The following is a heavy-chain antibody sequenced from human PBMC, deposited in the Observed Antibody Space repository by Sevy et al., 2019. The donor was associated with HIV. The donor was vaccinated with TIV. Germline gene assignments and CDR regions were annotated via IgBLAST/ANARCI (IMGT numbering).Heavy chain of an antibody. V-gene: IGHV1-69*13. CDR2: IIPIFGNA. CDR3: ARPTVTLKDYYYYGMDV. Sequence: ASVKVSCKASGGTFSSYAISWVRQAPGQGLEWMGGIIPIFGNANYAQKFQGRVTITADESTSTAYMELSSLRSEDTAVYSCARPTVTLKDYYYYGMDVWGQGTTVTVSS. J-gene: IGHJ6*02. D-gene: IGHD4-4*01. CDR1: GGTFSSYA.